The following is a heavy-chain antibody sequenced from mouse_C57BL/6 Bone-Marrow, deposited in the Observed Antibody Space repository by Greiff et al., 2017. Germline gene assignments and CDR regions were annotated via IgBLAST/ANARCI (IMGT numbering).Heavy chain of an antibody. CDR2: IDPNSGGT. Sequence: VQLQQPGAELVKPGASVKLSCKASGYTFTSYWMHWVKQRPGRGLEWIGRIDPNSGGTKYNEKFKSKATLTVDKPSSTDYMQLSSLTSEASAFYYCARPGYDGYIWFAYWGKGTLGTVSA. D-gene: IGHD2-3*01. V-gene: IGHV1-72*01. CDR1: GYTFTSYW. J-gene: IGHJ3*01. CDR3: ARPGYDGYIWFAY.